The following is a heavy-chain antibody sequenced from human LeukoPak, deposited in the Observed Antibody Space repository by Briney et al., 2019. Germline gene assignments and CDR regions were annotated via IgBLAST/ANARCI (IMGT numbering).Heavy chain of an antibody. Sequence: PSETLSLTCIVSGGSISSGSYYWGWIRQPPGKGLEWIGSFHYSGSTYYNPSLESRTTISVDTSKNHFSLKLRFVTATDTAVYYCARLDYCSSTSCYFGYWGQGTLVTVSS. CDR3: ARLDYCSSTSCYFGY. V-gene: IGHV4-39*02. CDR1: GGSISSGSYY. D-gene: IGHD2-2*01. J-gene: IGHJ4*02. CDR2: FHYSGST.